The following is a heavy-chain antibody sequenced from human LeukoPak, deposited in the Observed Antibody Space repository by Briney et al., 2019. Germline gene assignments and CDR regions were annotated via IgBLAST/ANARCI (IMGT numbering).Heavy chain of an antibody. CDR1: GGTFSSYA. D-gene: IGHD3-10*01. CDR3: ARTYYYTSGSYAI. CDR2: IIPIFGTA. Sequence: ASVKVSCKASGGTFSSYAISWVRQAPGQGLEWMGGIIPIFGTANYAQKFQGRVTITTDESTSTAYMELSSLRSEDTAVYYCARTYYYTSGSYAIWGQGTLVTVSS. J-gene: IGHJ4*02. V-gene: IGHV1-69*05.